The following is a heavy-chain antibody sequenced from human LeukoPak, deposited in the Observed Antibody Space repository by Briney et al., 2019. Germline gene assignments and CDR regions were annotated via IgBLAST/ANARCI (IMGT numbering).Heavy chain of an antibody. D-gene: IGHD6-13*01. Sequence: GRSLRLSCAASGFTFSSYAMRWVRQAPGKGLEWVAVISYNGSNKYYADSVKGRFTISRDNSKNTLYLQMNSLRAEDTAVYYCARENSSSWLEHYFHYWGRGTLTTVS. V-gene: IGHV3-30*04. CDR3: ARENSSSWLEHYFHY. CDR2: ISYNGSNK. J-gene: IGHJ4*02. CDR1: GFTFSSYA.